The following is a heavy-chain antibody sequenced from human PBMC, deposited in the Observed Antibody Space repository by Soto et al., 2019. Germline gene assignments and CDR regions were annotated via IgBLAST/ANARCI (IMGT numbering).Heavy chain of an antibody. D-gene: IGHD3-9*01. Sequence: GGSLRLSCAASGFTFSSYGMHWVRQAPGKELEWVAVISYDGSNKYYADSVKGRFTISRDNSKNTLYLQMNSLRAEDTAVYYCAGPGILTGMISWDYYYGMDVWGQGTTVTVSS. CDR3: AGPGILTGMISWDYYYGMDV. CDR1: GFTFSSYG. J-gene: IGHJ6*02. CDR2: ISYDGSNK. V-gene: IGHV3-30*03.